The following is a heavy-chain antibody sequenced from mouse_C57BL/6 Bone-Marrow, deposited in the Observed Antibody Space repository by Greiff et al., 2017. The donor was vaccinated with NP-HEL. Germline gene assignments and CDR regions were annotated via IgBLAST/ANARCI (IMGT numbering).Heavy chain of an antibody. CDR1: GYTFTSHW. CDR2: IDPSDSYT. J-gene: IGHJ2*01. V-gene: IGHV1-69*01. D-gene: IGHD1-1*01. CDR3: ARSGYYYGDY. Sequence: QVQLQQPGAELVMPGASVKLSCKASGYTFTSHWMHWVKQRPGQGLEWIGEIDPSDSYTNYNQKFKGKSTLTVDKSSSTAYMQLSSLTSEDSAVYYCARSGYYYGDYWGQGTTLTVSS.